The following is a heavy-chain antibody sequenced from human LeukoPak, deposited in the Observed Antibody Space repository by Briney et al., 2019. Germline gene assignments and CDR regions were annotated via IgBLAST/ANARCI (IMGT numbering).Heavy chain of an antibody. D-gene: IGHD1-26*01. CDR2: IPFSGRDE. V-gene: IGHV3-30*02. Sequence: PGGSLRLSCAAFGFSFKSYGLHWVRQAPGKGLEWVTFIPFSGRDENYADSVRGRFTISRDNSKNTVYLQMNGLRPDDTGIYYCVKDCGLGGSRDYWGQGTLVTVSS. CDR1: GFSFKSYG. CDR3: VKDCGLGGSRDY. J-gene: IGHJ4*02.